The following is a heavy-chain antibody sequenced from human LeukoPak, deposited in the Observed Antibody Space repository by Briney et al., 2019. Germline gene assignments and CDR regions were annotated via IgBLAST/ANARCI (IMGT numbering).Heavy chain of an antibody. CDR2: INHSGST. J-gene: IGHJ6*03. CDR3: ARMPRIAARLHYYYMDV. V-gene: IGHV4-34*01. CDR1: GGSFSGYY. D-gene: IGHD6-6*01. Sequence: SETLSLTCAVYGGSFSGYYWSWIRQPPGKGLEWIGEINHSGSTNYNPSLKSRVTISVDTSKNQFSLKLSSVTAADTAVYYCARMPRIAARLHYYYMDVWGKGTTVTVSS.